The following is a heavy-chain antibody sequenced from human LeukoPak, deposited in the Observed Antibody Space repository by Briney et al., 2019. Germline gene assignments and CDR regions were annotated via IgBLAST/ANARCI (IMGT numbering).Heavy chain of an antibody. CDR1: GYSISSGYY. V-gene: IGHV4-38-2*01. CDR2: IYHSGST. J-gene: IGHJ2*01. Sequence: SETLSLTCAVSGYSISSGYYWGWIRQPPGKGLEWIGSIYHSGSTNYNPSLKSRVTISVDTSKNQFSLKLSSVTAADTAVYYCARSFKPSTSWYFDLWGRGTLVTVSS. CDR3: ARSFKPSTSWYFDL. D-gene: IGHD3-16*01.